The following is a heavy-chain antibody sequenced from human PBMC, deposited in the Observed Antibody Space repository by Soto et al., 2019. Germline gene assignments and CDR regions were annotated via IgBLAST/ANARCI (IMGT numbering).Heavy chain of an antibody. CDR3: AKLISVPVWGLDY. CDR2: ISGSVGRT. Sequence: EVQLLESGGGLVQPGGSLRLSCAASGVTFSSYAMSWVRQAPGQGLEWVSGISGSVGRTYYADSVKGRFTISRDNSKNTLYLQMNSLRAEDTAVYYCAKLISVPVWGLDYWGQGTLVTVSS. D-gene: IGHD3-16*01. J-gene: IGHJ4*02. CDR1: GVTFSSYA. V-gene: IGHV3-23*01.